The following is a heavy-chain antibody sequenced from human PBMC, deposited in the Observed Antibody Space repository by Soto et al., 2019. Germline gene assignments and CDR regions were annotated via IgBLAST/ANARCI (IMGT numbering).Heavy chain of an antibody. D-gene: IGHD2-2*01. CDR1: GGTFSSHA. J-gene: IGHJ5*02. CDR2: IILPFGTP. Sequence: ASVKVSCKASGGTFSSHAASWLRQAPGQGIEWMGGIILPFGTPNYAQKVQGRLRISADEEMTTVYMELSSLRSEDTAVYYCAREHRWEISGYSCYGSWGQGTLVTVSS. CDR3: AREHRWEISGYSCYGS. V-gene: IGHV1-69*13.